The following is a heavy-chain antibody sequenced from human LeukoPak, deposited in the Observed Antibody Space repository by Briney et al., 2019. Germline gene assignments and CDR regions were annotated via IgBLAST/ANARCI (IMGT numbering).Heavy chain of an antibody. CDR1: GGSISSSSYY. CDR2: IYYSGST. V-gene: IGHV4-39*01. Sequence: PSETLSLTCTVSGGSISSSSYYWGWIRQPPGKGLEWIGSIYYSGSTYYNPSLKSRVTISVDTSKNQFSLKLSSVTAADTAVYYCARKNTYYYYMDAWGKGTTVTVSS. CDR3: ARKNTYYYYMDA. J-gene: IGHJ6*03.